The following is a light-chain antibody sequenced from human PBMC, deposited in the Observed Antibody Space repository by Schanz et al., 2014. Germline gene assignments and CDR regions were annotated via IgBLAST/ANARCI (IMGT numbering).Light chain of an antibody. J-gene: IGLJ2*01. CDR2: EGS. Sequence: QSALTQPASVSGSPGQSITISCTGTSSDVGSYNVVSWYQQYPGKAPKVMIYEGSQRPSGVSNRFSGSKSGNTASLTISGLQAEDEADYYCCSYTSSSTVVFGGGTKLTVL. V-gene: IGLV2-14*02. CDR1: SSDVGSYNV. CDR3: CSYTSSSTVV.